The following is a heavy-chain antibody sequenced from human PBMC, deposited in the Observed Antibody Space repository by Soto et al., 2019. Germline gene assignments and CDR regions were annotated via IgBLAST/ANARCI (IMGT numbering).Heavy chain of an antibody. CDR2: IWYDGSNK. V-gene: IGHV3-33*01. CDR1: GFTFSSYG. CDR3: ARDLIGYGSGSKMSLDY. J-gene: IGHJ4*02. D-gene: IGHD3-10*01. Sequence: QVQLVESGGGVVQPGRSLRLSCAASGFTFSSYGMHWVRQAPGKGLEWAAVIWYDGSNKYYADSVKGRFTISRDNSKNTLYLQMNSLRAEDTAVYYCARDLIGYGSGSKMSLDYWGQGTLVTVSS.